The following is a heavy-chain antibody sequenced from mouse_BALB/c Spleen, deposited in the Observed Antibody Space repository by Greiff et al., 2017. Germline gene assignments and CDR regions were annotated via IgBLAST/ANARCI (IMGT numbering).Heavy chain of an antibody. D-gene: IGHD2-5*01. CDR2: IDPENGDT. CDR3: NAEDSNYAMDY. V-gene: IGHV14-4*02. CDR1: GFNIKDYY. J-gene: IGHJ4*01. Sequence: VQLQQSGAELVRPGASVKLSCTASGFNIKDYYMHWVKQRPEQGLEWIGWIDPENGDTEYAPKFQGKATMTADTSSNTAYLQLSSLTSEDTAVYYCNAEDSNYAMDYWGQGTSVTVSS.